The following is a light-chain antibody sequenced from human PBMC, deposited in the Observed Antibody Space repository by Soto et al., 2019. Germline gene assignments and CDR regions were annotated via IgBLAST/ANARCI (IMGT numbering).Light chain of an antibody. V-gene: IGKV3-15*01. CDR3: QQYDKWPLT. Sequence: EIVMTQSPATLSVSPGERASLSCRASQSISTNFAWYQQKPGQAPRLLIYGASTRATGIPARFSGSGSGTEFTLTISSPQSEDFAVYYCQQYDKWPLTFGPGTKVDIE. CDR1: QSISTN. CDR2: GAS. J-gene: IGKJ3*01.